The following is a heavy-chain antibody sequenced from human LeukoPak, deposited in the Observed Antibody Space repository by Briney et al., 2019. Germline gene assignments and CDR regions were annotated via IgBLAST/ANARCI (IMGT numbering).Heavy chain of an antibody. Sequence: PGGSLRLSCAASGFTLSNYWMSWVRQAPGKGLEWVANIKQDGNEKYYVDSVKGRFTISRDNSKNTLYLQMNSLRAEDTAVYYCARDWEVYGDPPEYYYYGMDVWGQGTTVTVSS. CDR2: IKQDGNEK. CDR1: GFTLSNYW. J-gene: IGHJ6*02. V-gene: IGHV3-7*01. CDR3: ARDWEVYGDPPEYYYYGMDV. D-gene: IGHD4-17*01.